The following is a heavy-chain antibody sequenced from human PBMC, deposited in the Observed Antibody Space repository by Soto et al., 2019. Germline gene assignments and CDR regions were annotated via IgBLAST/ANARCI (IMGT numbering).Heavy chain of an antibody. D-gene: IGHD2-2*01. CDR1: GFTFDDYA. CDR3: AKAILILPASFDY. V-gene: IGHV3-9*01. CDR2: IGWKSDST. Sequence: PGGSLRLSCAASGFTFDDYAMDWVRQAPGKGLEWFSGIGWKSDSTGYADSVKGRFTISRDNAKNSLHLQMSSLRAEDTALYYCAKAILILPASFDYWGQGTLVTVSS. J-gene: IGHJ4*02.